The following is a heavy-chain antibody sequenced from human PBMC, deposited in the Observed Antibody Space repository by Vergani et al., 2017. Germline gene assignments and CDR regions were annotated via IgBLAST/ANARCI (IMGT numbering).Heavy chain of an antibody. CDR1: GYTFTSYD. Sequence: QVQLVQSGAEVKKPGASVKVSCKASGYTFTSYDINWVRQATGQGLEWMGWMNPNSGNTGYAQKFQGRVTMTRDTSISTAYMELSSLRYEDTAVYYCARPREKYYYVDVWGKGTTVTVSS. J-gene: IGHJ6*03. V-gene: IGHV1-8*01. CDR3: ARPREKYYYVDV. CDR2: MNPNSGNT.